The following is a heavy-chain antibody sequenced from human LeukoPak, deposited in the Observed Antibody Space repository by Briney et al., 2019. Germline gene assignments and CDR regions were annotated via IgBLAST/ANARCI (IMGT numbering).Heavy chain of an antibody. V-gene: IGHV4-39*01. J-gene: IGHJ5*02. D-gene: IGHD6-6*01. CDR2: IYYSGST. CDR1: GGSISSSSYY. Sequence: SETLSLTCTVSGGSISSSSYYWGWIRQPPGKGLEWIGSIYYSGSTYYNPSLKSRVTISVDTSKYQFSLKLSSVTAADTAVYYCARHPASSKQLVSSRGWFDPWGQGTLVTVSS. CDR3: ARHPASSKQLVSSRGWFDP.